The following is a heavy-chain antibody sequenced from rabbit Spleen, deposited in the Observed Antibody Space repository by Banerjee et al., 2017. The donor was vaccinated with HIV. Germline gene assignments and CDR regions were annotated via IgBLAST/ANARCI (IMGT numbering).Heavy chain of an antibody. D-gene: IGHD4-2*01. J-gene: IGHJ4*01. CDR1: GIDFSSGYY. Sequence: QQQLEESGGGLVQPEGSLTLTCKASGIDFSSGYYMCWVRQAPGKGLEWIACIYVDSVSAYYANWAKGRFTISKTSSTTVTLQMTSLTGADTATYFCAHAANVYNGLKLWGPGTLVTVS. CDR2: IYVDSVSA. V-gene: IGHV1S45*01. CDR3: AHAANVYNGLKL.